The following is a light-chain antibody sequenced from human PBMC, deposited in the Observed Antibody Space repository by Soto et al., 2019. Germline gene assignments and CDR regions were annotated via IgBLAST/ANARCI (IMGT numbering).Light chain of an antibody. V-gene: IGLV2-8*01. J-gene: IGLJ2*01. CDR2: EVS. Sequence: QSALTQPPSASGSPGQSVTISCTGTISDIGTYYYVSWYQQHPGKAPKLIIYEVSERPSGVPDRFSGSKSGNTASLTVSGLQAEDEGYYYCSSYAGNKTLVFGGGTKLTVL. CDR3: SSYAGNKTLV. CDR1: ISDIGTYYY.